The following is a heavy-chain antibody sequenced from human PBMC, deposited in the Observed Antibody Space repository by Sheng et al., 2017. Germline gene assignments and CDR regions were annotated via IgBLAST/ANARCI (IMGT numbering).Heavy chain of an antibody. Sequence: QVQLVQSGAEVKKPGSSVKVSCKASGGTFSSYAISWVRQAPGQGLEWMGGIIPILGIANYAQKFQGRVTITADKSTSTAYMELSSLRSEDTAVYYCARDKSEGYYDSSGYPYYFDYWGQGTLVTVSS. J-gene: IGHJ4*02. D-gene: IGHD3-22*01. CDR3: ARDKSEGYYDSSGYPYYFDY. CDR2: IIPILGIA. CDR1: GGTFSSYA. V-gene: IGHV1-69*04.